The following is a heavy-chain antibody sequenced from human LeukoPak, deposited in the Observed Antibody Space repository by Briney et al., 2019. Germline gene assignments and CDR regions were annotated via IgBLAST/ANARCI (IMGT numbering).Heavy chain of an antibody. CDR2: INGSGGST. V-gene: IGHV3-20*04. CDR3: ARAPITSPFYFDY. Sequence: GGSLRLSCTASGFAFAKHAMSWVRQVPGKGLEWVSGINGSGGSTAYADPLRGRFTISRDNAKNSLYLQMDSLRAEDTALYYCARAPITSPFYFDYWGQGTLVTVSS. J-gene: IGHJ4*02. D-gene: IGHD2-2*01. CDR1: GFAFAKHA.